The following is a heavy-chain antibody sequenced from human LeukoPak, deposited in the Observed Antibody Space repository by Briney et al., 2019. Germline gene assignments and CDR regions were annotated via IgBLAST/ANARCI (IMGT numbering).Heavy chain of an antibody. CDR3: ARPLRESGYFYFDY. J-gene: IGHJ4*02. Sequence: GGSLRLSCAASGFTFSSYSMNWVRQAPGKGLEWVSSISSSSSYIYYADSVKGRFTISRDNAKNSLYLQMNSLRAEDTAIYYCARPLRESGYFYFDYWGQGTLVTVSS. CDR1: GFTFSSYS. D-gene: IGHD3-3*01. V-gene: IGHV3-21*01. CDR2: ISSSSSYI.